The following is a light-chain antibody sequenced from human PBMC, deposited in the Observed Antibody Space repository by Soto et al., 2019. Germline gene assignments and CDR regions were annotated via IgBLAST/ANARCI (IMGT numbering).Light chain of an antibody. CDR1: QSVSRKF. Sequence: IVLTHSPGPLSLSPGETATLSCVASQSVSRKFLAWYQQKFGQAPRLLIYAASTRATGVPARFSGSGSGTEFTLTISSLQSEDFAVYYCQHYDHWPITFGQGTRLAIK. CDR2: AAS. J-gene: IGKJ5*01. V-gene: IGKV3-15*01. CDR3: QHYDHWPIT.